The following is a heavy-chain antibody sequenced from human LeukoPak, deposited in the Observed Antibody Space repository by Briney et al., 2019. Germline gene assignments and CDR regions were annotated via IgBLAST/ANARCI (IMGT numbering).Heavy chain of an antibody. D-gene: IGHD1-26*01. CDR1: GFTFSGSA. J-gene: IGHJ4*02. CDR2: IRSKANRYAT. V-gene: IGHV3-73*01. CDR3: TGRGIVATHTDY. Sequence: PGGSLRLSCAASGFTFSGSAMHWVRQASGKGLERVGRIRSKANRYATAYAASVKGRFTISRDDSKNTAYLQMNSLKTEDTAVYYCTGRGIVATHTDYWGQGTLVTVSS.